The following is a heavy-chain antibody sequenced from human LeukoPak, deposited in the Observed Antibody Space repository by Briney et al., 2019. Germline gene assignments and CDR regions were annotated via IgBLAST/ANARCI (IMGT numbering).Heavy chain of an antibody. CDR1: GFTFSGFW. Sequence: GGSLRLSCAVSGFTFSGFWMSRSRQAPGKGLEWVASINSDGSEGYYADVVKGRFTISRDNAKNSLYLQINSPRAEDTAVYYCARSSYSSSSSVWGQGTMVTVSS. J-gene: IGHJ3*01. CDR3: ARSSYSSSSSV. V-gene: IGHV3-7*03. CDR2: INSDGSEG. D-gene: IGHD6-6*01.